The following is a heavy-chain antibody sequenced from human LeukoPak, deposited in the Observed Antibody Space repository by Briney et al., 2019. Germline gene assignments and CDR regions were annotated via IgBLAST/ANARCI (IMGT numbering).Heavy chain of an antibody. CDR3: AKDRVTMVRGVKYGFDY. J-gene: IGHJ4*02. D-gene: IGHD3-10*01. V-gene: IGHV3-23*01. CDR2: ISGSGGST. Sequence: GGSLRLSCAASGFTLGMSWVRQAPGKGLEWVSAISGSGGSTYYADSVKGRFTISRDNSKNTLYLQMNSLRAEDTAVYYCAKDRVTMVRGVKYGFDYWGQGTLVTVSS. CDR1: GFTLG.